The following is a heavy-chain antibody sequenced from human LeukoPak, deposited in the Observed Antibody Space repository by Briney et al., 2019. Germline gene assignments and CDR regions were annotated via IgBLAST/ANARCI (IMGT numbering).Heavy chain of an antibody. Sequence: GGSLRLSCAASGFTFSSFGMSWVRQAPGKGLEWVSAIGGSGATTYYADSVKGRFTISRDNSKNTLYLQMNSLRAEDTAVYYCARGPSGYHNTGGQGTLVTVSS. CDR1: GFTFSSFG. V-gene: IGHV3-23*01. CDR3: ARGPSGYHNT. D-gene: IGHD5-12*01. CDR2: IGGSGATT. J-gene: IGHJ4*02.